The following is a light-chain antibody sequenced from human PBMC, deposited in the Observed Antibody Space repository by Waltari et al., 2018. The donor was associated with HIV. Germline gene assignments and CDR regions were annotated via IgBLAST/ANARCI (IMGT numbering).Light chain of an antibody. CDR3: CSYAGSSTFYV. CDR1: SRDVGGYNY. V-gene: IGLV2-23*02. J-gene: IGLJ1*01. CDR2: DVS. Sequence: QSALTQPASVSRSPGQSITIPCPGTSRDVGGYNYVAWYQQHPGKAPKLMIYDVSKRPSGVSNRFSGSKSGNTASLTISGLQAEDEADYYCCSYAGSSTFYVFGTGTKVTVL.